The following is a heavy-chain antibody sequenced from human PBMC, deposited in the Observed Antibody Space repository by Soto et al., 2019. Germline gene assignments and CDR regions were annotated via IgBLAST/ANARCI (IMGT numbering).Heavy chain of an antibody. CDR2: IIPILGIA. CDR3: ARTRLQSAFDI. D-gene: IGHD4-4*01. V-gene: IGHV1-69*02. CDR1: GGTFSSYT. J-gene: IGHJ3*02. Sequence: ASVKVSCKASGGTFSSYTISWVRQAPGQGLEWMGRIIPILGIANYAQKFQGRVTITADKSTSTAYMELSSLRSEDTAMYYCARTRLQSAFDIWGQGTMVTVSS.